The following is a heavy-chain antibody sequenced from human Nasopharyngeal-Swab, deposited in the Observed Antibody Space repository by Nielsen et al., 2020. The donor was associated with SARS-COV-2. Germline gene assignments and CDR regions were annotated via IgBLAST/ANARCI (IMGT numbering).Heavy chain of an antibody. D-gene: IGHD2-2*01. CDR1: GASFSGYY. V-gene: IGHV4-34*01. CDR3: ARVNNGGGIVPASYSFFMDV. CDR2: ITRSGNT. J-gene: IGHJ6*03. Sequence: SETLSLTCGLNGASFSGYYWGWMRQPPGQGLEWIGDITRSGNTNYNPALKSRVTISMATSKDEFSLKLTSVTAADTAIYFCARVNNGGGIVPASYSFFMDVWGKGTSVAVSS.